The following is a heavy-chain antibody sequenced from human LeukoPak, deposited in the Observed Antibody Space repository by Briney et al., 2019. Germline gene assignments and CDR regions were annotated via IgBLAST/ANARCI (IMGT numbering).Heavy chain of an antibody. CDR2: INHSGST. Sequence: SETLSLTCAVYGGSLSGYYWSWIRQPPGKGLEWIGEINHSGSTNYNPSLKSRVTISVDTSKNQFSLKLSSVTAADTAVYYCARGLSYWGQGTLVTVSS. J-gene: IGHJ4*02. V-gene: IGHV4-34*01. CDR1: GGSLSGYY. CDR3: ARGLSY.